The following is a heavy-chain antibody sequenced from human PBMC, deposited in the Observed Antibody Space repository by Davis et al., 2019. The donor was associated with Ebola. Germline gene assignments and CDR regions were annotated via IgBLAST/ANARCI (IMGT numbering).Heavy chain of an antibody. Sequence: GESLKISCAASGFTFSSYWMHWVRQAPGKGLVWVSRINSDGSSTSYADSVKGRFTISRDNAKNSLYLQMNSLRAEDTAVYYCARRLIAARPYYYYGMDVWGQGTTVTVSS. CDR2: INSDGSST. J-gene: IGHJ6*02. CDR1: GFTFSSYW. CDR3: ARRLIAARPYYYYGMDV. V-gene: IGHV3-74*01. D-gene: IGHD6-6*01.